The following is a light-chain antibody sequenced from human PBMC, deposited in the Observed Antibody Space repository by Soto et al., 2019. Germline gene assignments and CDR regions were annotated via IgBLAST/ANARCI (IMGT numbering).Light chain of an antibody. Sequence: DIQMTQSPSSVSASVGDRVTITCRASQGINNWLAWYQQKPGKAPKLLISAASSLQSGVPSRFSGSGSGTEFTLTISSLQPEDSATYFCQQGSSFPWTFDQVTKVEIK. CDR1: QGINNW. CDR3: QQGSSFPWT. J-gene: IGKJ1*01. CDR2: AAS. V-gene: IGKV1-12*01.